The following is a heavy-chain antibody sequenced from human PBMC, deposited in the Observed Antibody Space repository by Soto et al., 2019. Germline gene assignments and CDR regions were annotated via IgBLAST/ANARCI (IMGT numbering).Heavy chain of an antibody. D-gene: IGHD1-26*01. V-gene: IGHV3-23*01. CDR2: IDDSGAST. CDR1: GFTFINYA. J-gene: IGHJ4*02. CDR3: TRSQWELLRADY. Sequence: GGSLRLSCEASGFTFINYAMSWVRQAPGKGLEWVSGIDDSGASTYYADSMKGRFSISRDNSKNTLYLQMNSLRVEDTAVYYCTRSQWELLRADYWGQGTLVTVSS.